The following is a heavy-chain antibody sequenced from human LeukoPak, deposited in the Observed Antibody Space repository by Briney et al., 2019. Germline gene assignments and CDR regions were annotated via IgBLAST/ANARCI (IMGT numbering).Heavy chain of an antibody. D-gene: IGHD1-1*01. CDR1: GYTFTSYD. Sequence: ASVKVSCKASGYTFTSYDINWVRQATGQGLEWMGWMNPNSGNTGYAQKFQGRVTMTRNTSISTAYMELSSLRSEDTAVYYCARGRGVEGWPQHFVNFLYYFDYWGQGTLVTVSS. V-gene: IGHV1-8*01. CDR3: ARGRGVEGWPQHFVNFLYYFDY. CDR2: MNPNSGNT. J-gene: IGHJ4*02.